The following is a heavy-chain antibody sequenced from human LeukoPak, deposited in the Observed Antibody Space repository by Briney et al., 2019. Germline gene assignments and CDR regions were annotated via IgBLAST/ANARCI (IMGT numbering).Heavy chain of an antibody. Sequence: ASVKVSCKASGYTFTGYYMHWVRQAPGQGLEWMGWINPNSGGTNYAQEFQGRVTMTRDTSISTAYMELSRLRSDDTAVYYCARYGVGSGWYGYLGSPRYNWFDPWGQGTLVTVSS. J-gene: IGHJ5*02. CDR2: INPNSGGT. D-gene: IGHD6-19*01. CDR1: GYTFTGYY. V-gene: IGHV1-2*02. CDR3: ARYGVGSGWYGYLGSPRYNWFDP.